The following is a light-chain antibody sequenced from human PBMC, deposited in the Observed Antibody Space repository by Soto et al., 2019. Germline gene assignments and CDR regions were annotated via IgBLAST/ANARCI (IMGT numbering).Light chain of an antibody. CDR2: GAS. CDR3: QQYNNWPLT. Sequence: EIVMTQSPATLSVSPGERATLSCRASQSVSSNLAGYQQKPGQAPRLLIYGASTRATGIPARFSGSGSGTEFTLNISSLQSEDFAVYYCQQYNNWPLTFGQGTKVEIK. J-gene: IGKJ1*01. V-gene: IGKV3-15*01. CDR1: QSVSSN.